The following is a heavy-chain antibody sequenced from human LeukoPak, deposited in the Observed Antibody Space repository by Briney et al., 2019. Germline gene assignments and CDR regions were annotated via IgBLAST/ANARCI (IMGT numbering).Heavy chain of an antibody. D-gene: IGHD3-3*01. CDR1: GGSFSGYY. CDR2: INHSGST. V-gene: IGHV4-34*01. CDR3: ARGKPTIFGVVIIRGPFDY. Sequence: SETLSLTCAVYGGSFSGYYWSWIRQPPGKGLEWIGEINHSGSTNYNPSLKSRVTISVDTSKNQFSLKLNSVTAADTAVYYCARGKPTIFGVVIIRGPFDYWGQGTLVTVSS. J-gene: IGHJ4*02.